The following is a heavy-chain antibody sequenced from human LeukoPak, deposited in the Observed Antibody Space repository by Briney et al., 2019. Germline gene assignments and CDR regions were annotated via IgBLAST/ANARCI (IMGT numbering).Heavy chain of an antibody. CDR2: INHSGST. J-gene: IGHJ6*03. V-gene: IGHV4-39*07. Sequence: SETLSLTCTVSGGSISSGSYYWSWIRQPPGKGLEWIGEINHSGSTNYNPSLKSRVTISVDTSKNQFSLKLSSVTAADTAVYYCARRLVAGADYYYYYMDVWGKGTTVTISS. CDR1: GGSISSGSYY. D-gene: IGHD6-19*01. CDR3: ARRLVAGADYYYYYMDV.